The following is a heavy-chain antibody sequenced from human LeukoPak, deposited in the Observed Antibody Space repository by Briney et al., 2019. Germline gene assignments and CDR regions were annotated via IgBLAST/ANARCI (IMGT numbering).Heavy chain of an antibody. CDR3: TSPRFYDNLWGYYYYMDV. Sequence: PVGSLRLSCAASGFTFRGSTIHGVRQAPGKGLEGVGWIRSKANSYATAYDASVKSKITSSRADSENTAYLQMNNLKSADTAVYYCTSPRFYDNLWGYYYYMDVWGKGTTVTVSS. D-gene: IGHD3-16*01. J-gene: IGHJ6*03. CDR2: IRSKANSYAT. CDR1: GFTFRGST. V-gene: IGHV3-73*01.